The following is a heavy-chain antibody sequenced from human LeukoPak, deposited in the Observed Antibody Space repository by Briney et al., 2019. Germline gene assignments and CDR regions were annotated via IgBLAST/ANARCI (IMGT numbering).Heavy chain of an antibody. J-gene: IGHJ4*02. V-gene: IGHV1-8*03. CDR1: GYTFTNYD. CDR2: MNPKSGKT. CDR3: ARSLTMIVVVIAYFDY. D-gene: IGHD3-22*01. Sequence: ASVKVSCKTSGYTFTNYDINWVRQAPGQGLEWMGWMNPKSGKTGYAQKFQGRVTIIRNTSISTAYMELSSLRSEDTALYYCARSLTMIVVVIAYFDYWGQGTLVTVSS.